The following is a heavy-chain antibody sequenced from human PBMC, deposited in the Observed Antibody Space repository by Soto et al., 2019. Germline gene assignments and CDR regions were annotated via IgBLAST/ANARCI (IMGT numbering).Heavy chain of an antibody. CDR2: IDPTDSYT. D-gene: IGHD6-19*01. Sequence: GESLKISCNGSGYSFTSSLLSGVGQMPGKGLEWMGRIDPTDSYTSYSPSFQGHVTISADKSISTAYLQWSSLKASDTAMYYCARRIAVAGFDYWGQGTLVTVSS. CDR1: GYSFTSSL. V-gene: IGHV5-10-1*01. J-gene: IGHJ4*02. CDR3: ARRIAVAGFDY.